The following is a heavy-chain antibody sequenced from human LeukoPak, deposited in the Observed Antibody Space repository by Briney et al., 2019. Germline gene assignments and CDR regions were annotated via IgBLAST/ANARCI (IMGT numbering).Heavy chain of an antibody. D-gene: IGHD5-18*01. Sequence: LRLSCAASGFTFSSYAMSWIRQPPGKGLEWIGYIYYSGSTYYNPSLKSRVTISVDTSKNQFSLKLSSVTAADTAVYYCNGAIQGAFDIWGQGTMVTVSS. CDR2: IYYSGST. CDR1: GFTFSSYA. V-gene: IGHV4-30-4*08. CDR3: NGAIQGAFDI. J-gene: IGHJ3*02.